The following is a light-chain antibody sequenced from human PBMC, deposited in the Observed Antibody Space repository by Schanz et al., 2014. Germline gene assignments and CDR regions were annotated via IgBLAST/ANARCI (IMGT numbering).Light chain of an antibody. CDR3: SSYTSSSTFERV. J-gene: IGLJ3*02. V-gene: IGLV2-18*02. CDR1: SSDVGSYNR. CDR2: EVS. Sequence: QSALTQPPSASGSPGQSVTISCTGTSSDVGSYNRVSWYQQPPGTAPKLMIYEVSNRPSGVPDRFSGSKSGNTASLTISGLQAEDEADYYCSSYTSSSTFERVFGGGTKLTVL.